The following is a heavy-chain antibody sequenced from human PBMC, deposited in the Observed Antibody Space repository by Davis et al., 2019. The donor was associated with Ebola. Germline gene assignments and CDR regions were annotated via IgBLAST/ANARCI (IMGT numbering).Heavy chain of an antibody. V-gene: IGHV3-11*06. CDR3: AKEREVVVAATGFDC. CDR2: ISSSSYYI. D-gene: IGHD2-15*01. Sequence: GESLKISCAASGFTFSHYYMSWIRQAPGKGLEWVSSISSSSYYIYYADSLQGRFTISRDNAKNSLYLQMNSLRAEDTAVYWCAKEREVVVAATGFDCWGQGALVTVSS. J-gene: IGHJ4*02. CDR1: GFTFSHYY.